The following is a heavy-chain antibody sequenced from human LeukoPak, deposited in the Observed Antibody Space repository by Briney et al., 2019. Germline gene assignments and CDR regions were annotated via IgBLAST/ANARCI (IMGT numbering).Heavy chain of an antibody. V-gene: IGHV4-38-2*02. Sequence: MPSETLSLTCTVSGYSISSGYYWGWIRQPPGKGLEWIGEINHSGSTNYNPSLKSRVTISVDTSKNQFSLKLSSVTAADTAVYYCARVGHRPWHPAKIDYWGQGTLVTVSS. J-gene: IGHJ4*02. CDR1: GYSISSGYY. CDR3: ARVGHRPWHPAKIDY. D-gene: IGHD2-2*01. CDR2: INHSGST.